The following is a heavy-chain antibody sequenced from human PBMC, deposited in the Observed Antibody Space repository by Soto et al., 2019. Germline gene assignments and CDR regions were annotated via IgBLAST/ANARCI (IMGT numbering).Heavy chain of an antibody. CDR3: ARSWTTRGYFDL. CDR2: IWYDGSNK. D-gene: IGHD4-17*01. Sequence: QVQLVESGGGVVQPGRSLRLSCAASGFTFSSYGMHRVRQAPGKGLEWVAVIWYDGSNKYYADSVKGRFTISRDNSKNTLYLQMNSLRAEDTAVYYCARSWTTRGYFDLWGRGTLVTVSS. J-gene: IGHJ2*01. CDR1: GFTFSSYG. V-gene: IGHV3-33*01.